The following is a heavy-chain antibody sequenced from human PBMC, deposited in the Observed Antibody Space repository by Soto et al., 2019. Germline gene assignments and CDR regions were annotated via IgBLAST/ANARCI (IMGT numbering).Heavy chain of an antibody. Sequence: ASVKVSCKASGYTFTSYCIRWVRQAPGQGLEWMGWISAYNGNTNYAQKLQGRVTMTTDTSTSTAYMELRSLRSDDTAVYYCARDMYTAMVYSDWFDPWGQGTLVTVSS. CDR3: ARDMYTAMVYSDWFDP. CDR1: GYTFTSYC. CDR2: ISAYNGNT. J-gene: IGHJ5*01. V-gene: IGHV1-18*01. D-gene: IGHD5-18*01.